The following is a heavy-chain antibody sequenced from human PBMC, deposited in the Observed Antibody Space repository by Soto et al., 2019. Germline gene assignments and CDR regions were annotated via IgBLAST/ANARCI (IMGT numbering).Heavy chain of an antibody. Sequence: PGGSLRLSCAGSGFPFSNAWINWVRHVPGKGLEWVGRIKSRALGGTTDFAAPVRGRFAITRDDSRNVAYMQMNSLHTEDTAVFFFTTASYSFMVVVVFDYGGKGPLVTVPS. D-gene: IGHD2-15*01. J-gene: IGHJ4*02. CDR3: TTASYSFMVVVVFDY. CDR1: GFPFSNAW. V-gene: IGHV3-15*07. CDR2: IKSRALGGTT.